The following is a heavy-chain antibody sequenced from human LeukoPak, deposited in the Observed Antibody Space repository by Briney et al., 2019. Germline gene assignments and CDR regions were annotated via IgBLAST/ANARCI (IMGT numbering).Heavy chain of an antibody. CDR2: IYPGDSDT. CDR1: GYSFTSYW. D-gene: IGHD3-9*01. CDR3: AGMSSHYDILTGYSSYYGMDV. V-gene: IGHV5-51*01. J-gene: IGHJ6*02. Sequence: GESLKISCKGSGYSFTSYWIGWVRQMPGKGLEWMGIIYPGDSDTRYSPSFQGQVTISADKSISTAYLQWSSLKASDTAMYYCAGMSSHYDILTGYSSYYGMDVWGQGTTVTVSS.